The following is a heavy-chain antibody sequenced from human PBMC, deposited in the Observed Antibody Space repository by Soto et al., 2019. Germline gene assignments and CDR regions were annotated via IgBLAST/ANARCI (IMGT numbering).Heavy chain of an antibody. CDR1: GGSVSSGSYY. J-gene: IGHJ4*02. D-gene: IGHD6-19*01. Sequence: QVQLQESGPGLVKPSETLSLTCTVSGGSVSSGSYYWSWIRQPPGRGLEWIGYIYYSGSTNYNPSLRSRVTIYVDTSKNQFSLKLSSVTAADTAVYYCARCGVAGNYFDYWGQGTLVTVSS. CDR2: IYYSGST. CDR3: ARCGVAGNYFDY. V-gene: IGHV4-61*01.